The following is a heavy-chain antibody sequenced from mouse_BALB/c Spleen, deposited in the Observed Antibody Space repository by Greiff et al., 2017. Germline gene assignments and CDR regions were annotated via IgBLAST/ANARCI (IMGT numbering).Heavy chain of an antibody. CDR2: INPGSGGT. V-gene: IGHV1-53*01. Sequence: QVQLQQPGAALVKPGASVKLSCKASGYTFTSYWMHWVKQRPGQGLEWIGVINPGSGGTNYNEKFKGKATLTADKSSSTAYMQLSSLTSDDSAVYFCARSSVRGRTYYAMDYWGQGTSVTVSS. D-gene: IGHD2-14*01. J-gene: IGHJ4*01. CDR3: ARSSVRGRTYYAMDY. CDR1: GYTFTSYW.